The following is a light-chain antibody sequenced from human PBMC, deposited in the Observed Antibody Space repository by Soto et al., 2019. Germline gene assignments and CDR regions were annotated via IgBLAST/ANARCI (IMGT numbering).Light chain of an antibody. V-gene: IGLV2-14*01. J-gene: IGLJ2*01. Sequence: QSALTQPASVSGSPGQSITISCTGTSSDVGGYNYVSWYQQHPGKAPKLMIYDVSNRPSGVSNRFSGSKSVNTASLTISGIQAEDEADYYGSSYTSSSTYVVFGGGTKVTVL. CDR1: SSDVGGYNY. CDR2: DVS. CDR3: SSYTSSSTYVV.